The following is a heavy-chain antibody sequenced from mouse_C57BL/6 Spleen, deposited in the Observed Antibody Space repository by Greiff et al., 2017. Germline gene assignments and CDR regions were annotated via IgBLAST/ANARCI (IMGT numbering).Heavy chain of an antibody. CDR3: ARPNYDGYFDV. CDR1: GFTFSDYY. V-gene: IGHV5-12*01. Sequence: EVQVVESGGGLVQPGGSLKLSCAASGFTFSDYYMYWVRQTPEKRLEWVAYISNGGGSTYYPDTVKGRFTISRDNAKNTLYLQMSRLKSEDTAMYYCARPNYDGYFDVWGTGTTVTVSS. J-gene: IGHJ1*03. D-gene: IGHD2-4*01. CDR2: ISNGGGST.